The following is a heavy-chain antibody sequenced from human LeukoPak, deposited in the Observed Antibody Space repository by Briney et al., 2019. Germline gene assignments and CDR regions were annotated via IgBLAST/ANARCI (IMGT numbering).Heavy chain of an antibody. Sequence: SETLSLTCTVSGGSISSYYWSWIRQPPRKGLEWIGYIYYSGSTNYNPSLKSRVTISVDTSKNQFSLKLSSVTAADTAVYYCARHYGDYDWFDPWGQGTLVTVSS. CDR2: IYYSGST. D-gene: IGHD4-17*01. V-gene: IGHV4-59*08. J-gene: IGHJ5*02. CDR1: GGSISSYY. CDR3: ARHYGDYDWFDP.